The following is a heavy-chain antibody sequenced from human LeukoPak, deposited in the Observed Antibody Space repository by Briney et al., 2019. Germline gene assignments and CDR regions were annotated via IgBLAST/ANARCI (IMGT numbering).Heavy chain of an antibody. CDR1: GFIFSSYG. J-gene: IGHJ4*02. Sequence: GGSLRLSCAASGFIFSSYGMHWVRQAPGKGLEWVAFIRYDGSNKYYADSVKGRFTISRDNSKNTLYLQMNSLRAEDTAVYYCAKDWEYVSGSRHYIDYWGQGTLVTVSS. V-gene: IGHV3-30*02. CDR2: IRYDGSNK. D-gene: IGHD3-10*01. CDR3: AKDWEYVSGSRHYIDY.